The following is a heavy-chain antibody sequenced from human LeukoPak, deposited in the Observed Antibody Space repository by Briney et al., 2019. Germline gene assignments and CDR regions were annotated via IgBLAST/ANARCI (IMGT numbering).Heavy chain of an antibody. Sequence: PSETLSLTCSVSGGSISSYYWSWIRQPPGKGLEWIGYIYYSGRTSYNPSLKSRVTISVDTSKNQFSLRLSSVTAADTAVYYCARVEEGYGSGRRENYYYYYMDVWGKGTTVTISS. V-gene: IGHV4-59*01. CDR3: ARVEEGYGSGRRENYYYYYMDV. D-gene: IGHD3-10*01. CDR2: IYYSGRT. J-gene: IGHJ6*03. CDR1: GGSISSYY.